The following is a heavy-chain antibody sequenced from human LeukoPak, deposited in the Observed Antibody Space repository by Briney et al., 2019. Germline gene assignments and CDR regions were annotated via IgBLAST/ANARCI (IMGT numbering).Heavy chain of an antibody. V-gene: IGHV3-30*02. CDR3: AKITMILTDFDY. Sequence: GGSLRLSCAASGFTVSSNYMSWVRRAPGKGLEWVAFIRYDGSNKYYADSVKGRFTISRDNSKNTLYLQMNSLRAEDTAVYYCAKITMILTDFDYWGQGTLVTVSS. J-gene: IGHJ4*02. D-gene: IGHD3-22*01. CDR2: IRYDGSNK. CDR1: GFTVSSNY.